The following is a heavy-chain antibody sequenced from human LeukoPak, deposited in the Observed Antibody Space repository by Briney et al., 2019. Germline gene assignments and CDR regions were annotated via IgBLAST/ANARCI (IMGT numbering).Heavy chain of an antibody. Sequence: ASVKVSCKASGYTFTSYGISWVRQAPGQGLEWMGWISAYNGNTNYAQKLQGRVTMTTDTSTSTAYMELRSLRSDDTAVYYCAREVPYDTSRYYQPFDYWGQGTLVAVSS. CDR3: AREVPYDTSRYYQPFDY. V-gene: IGHV1-18*01. CDR2: ISAYNGNT. CDR1: GYTFTSYG. J-gene: IGHJ4*02. D-gene: IGHD3-22*01.